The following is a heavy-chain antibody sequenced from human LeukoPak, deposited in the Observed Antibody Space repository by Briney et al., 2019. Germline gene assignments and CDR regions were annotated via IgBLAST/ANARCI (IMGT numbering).Heavy chain of an antibody. V-gene: IGHV3-48*03. D-gene: IGHD4-11*01. CDR3: ATETEYSNYDAFDI. J-gene: IGHJ3*02. CDR2: ISGGNNAI. CDR1: GFTFTKYE. Sequence: AGGSLRLSCAASGFTFTKYEMNWVRQAPGKGLEWISYISGGNNAIYYADSVKGRFTISRDNGKNSLYLHMSSLRADDTAIYYCATETEYSNYDAFDIWGQGTMVTASS.